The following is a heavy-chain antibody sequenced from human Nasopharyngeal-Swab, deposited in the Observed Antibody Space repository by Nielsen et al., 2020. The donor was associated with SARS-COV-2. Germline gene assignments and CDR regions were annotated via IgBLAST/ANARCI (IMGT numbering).Heavy chain of an antibody. CDR1: GFTFSSYW. D-gene: IGHD1-26*01. CDR2: IKQDGSEK. V-gene: IGHV3-7*03. J-gene: IGHJ4*02. Sequence: GESLKISCAASGFTFSSYWMSWVRQAPGKGLEWVANIKQDGSEKYHVDSVKGRFTISRDNAKNSLYLQMNSLRAEDTAVYYCARDGGGSYYADYWGQGTLVTVSS. CDR3: ARDGGGSYYADY.